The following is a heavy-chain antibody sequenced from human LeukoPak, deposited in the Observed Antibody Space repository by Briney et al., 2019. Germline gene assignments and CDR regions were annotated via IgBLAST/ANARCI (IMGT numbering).Heavy chain of an antibody. D-gene: IGHD5-24*01. Sequence: ASVKVSCKASGYTFNNYDINWVRQAPGQGLEWMGWMNPNSGNTGYAQKFQGRVTLTRETFISTAYMELSSLRSEDTAVYYCVRAMDPLDTFNYQYAMDVWGQGTIVTVSS. CDR1: GYTFNNYD. J-gene: IGHJ6*02. CDR3: VRAMDPLDTFNYQYAMDV. V-gene: IGHV1-8*01. CDR2: MNPNSGNT.